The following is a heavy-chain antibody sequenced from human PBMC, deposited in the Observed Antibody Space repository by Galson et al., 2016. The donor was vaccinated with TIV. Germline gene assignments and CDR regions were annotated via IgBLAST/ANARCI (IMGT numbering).Heavy chain of an antibody. V-gene: IGHV3-23*01. Sequence: SLRLSCAASGFTFSKYAMIWVRQAPGKGLEWVSAVHAGGGGASYSDSVKGRFTISRDNSRNTLFLQMSSLTVEDTAVYLCARDPNGDWIGAFDFWGRGIMVTVSS. CDR1: GFTFSKYA. CDR3: ARDPNGDWIGAFDF. CDR2: VHAGGGGA. J-gene: IGHJ3*01. D-gene: IGHD4-17*01.